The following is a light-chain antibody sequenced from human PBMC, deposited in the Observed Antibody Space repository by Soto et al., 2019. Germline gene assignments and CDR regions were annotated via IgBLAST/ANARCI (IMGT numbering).Light chain of an antibody. V-gene: IGKV3-20*01. Sequence: EIVLTQSLGTLSLSPGERATLSCRASQSIRSDFLAWYQQKPGQAPRLLIYAASRGATGIPDRFSGSGSGTDFTLTIRRLETEDFAVYYCQQYGTSPLTFGGGTKVEIK. CDR1: QSIRSDF. J-gene: IGKJ4*01. CDR2: AAS. CDR3: QQYGTSPLT.